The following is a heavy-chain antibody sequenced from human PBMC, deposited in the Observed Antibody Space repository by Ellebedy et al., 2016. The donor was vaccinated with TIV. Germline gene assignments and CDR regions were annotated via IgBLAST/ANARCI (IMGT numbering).Heavy chain of an antibody. CDR2: IWYDGGNK. CDR1: GFIFSTYG. Sequence: GESLKISCEASGFIFSTYGMHWVRQAPGKGLEWVAFIWYDGGNKYYADSVKGRFTISRDNSKNSLYLQMNSLRAEDTAVYYCAGIADVRFDPWGQGTLVSVSS. J-gene: IGHJ5*02. D-gene: IGHD3-10*02. CDR3: AGIADVRFDP. V-gene: IGHV3-30*02.